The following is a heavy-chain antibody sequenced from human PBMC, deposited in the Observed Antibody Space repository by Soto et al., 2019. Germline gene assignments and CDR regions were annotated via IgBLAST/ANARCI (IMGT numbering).Heavy chain of an antibody. CDR1: GFTFSSYS. J-gene: IGHJ6*02. CDR3: ARAREGADCSGGSCYLGDYYYYGMDV. V-gene: IGHV3-21*01. D-gene: IGHD2-15*01. CDR2: ISSSSSYI. Sequence: EVQLVESGGGLVKPGGSLRLSCAASGFTFSSYSMNWVRQAPGKGLEWVSSISSSSSYIYYADSVKGRFTISRDNAKNSLYLQMNSLRAEATAVYYCARAREGADCSGGSCYLGDYYYYGMDVWGQGTTVTV.